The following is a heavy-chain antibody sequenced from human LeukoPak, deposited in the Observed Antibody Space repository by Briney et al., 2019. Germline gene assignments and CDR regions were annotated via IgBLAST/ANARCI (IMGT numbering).Heavy chain of an antibody. D-gene: IGHD1-1*01. CDR1: GFTFSSYW. CDR3: ARGVPTGIDYFDY. Sequence: GGSLRLSCAASGFTFSSYWMSWVRQAPGKGLEWVANIKQDGSEKYYVDSVKGRFTISRDNAKNSLYLQVNSLRAEDTAVCYCARGVPTGIDYFDYWGQGTLVTVSS. V-gene: IGHV3-7*01. J-gene: IGHJ4*02. CDR2: IKQDGSEK.